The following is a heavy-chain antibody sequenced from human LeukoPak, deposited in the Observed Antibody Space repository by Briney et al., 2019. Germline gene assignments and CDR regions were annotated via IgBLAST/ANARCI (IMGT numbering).Heavy chain of an antibody. Sequence: GGSLRLSCAASGFTFSSYSMNWVRQAPGKGLEWVSSISSSSSYIYYADSVKGRFTISRDNAKNSLYLQMNSLRAEDTAVYYCAATRTSGSYYLPFDYWGQGTLVTVSS. D-gene: IGHD1-26*01. CDR3: AATRTSGSYYLPFDY. CDR1: GFTFSSYS. V-gene: IGHV3-21*01. J-gene: IGHJ4*02. CDR2: ISSSSSYI.